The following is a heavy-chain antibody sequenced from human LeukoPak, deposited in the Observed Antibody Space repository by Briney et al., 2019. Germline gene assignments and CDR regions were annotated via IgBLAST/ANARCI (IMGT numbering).Heavy chain of an antibody. CDR3: AREYYDTSGTKYAFDI. CDR2: IDPDSGGT. J-gene: IGHJ3*02. Sequence: ASVKVSCEASGDTFADYYVHWVRQAPGQGLEWMGCIDPDSGGTKYTEKLLGRVTMTRDTSINTVYMELSRLTSDDTAVFYCAREYYDTSGTKYAFDIWGRGTLVTVSS. D-gene: IGHD3-22*01. V-gene: IGHV1-2*02. CDR1: GDTFADYY.